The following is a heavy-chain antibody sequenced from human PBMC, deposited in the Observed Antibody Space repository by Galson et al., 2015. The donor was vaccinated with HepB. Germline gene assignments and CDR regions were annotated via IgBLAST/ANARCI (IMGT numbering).Heavy chain of an antibody. D-gene: IGHD3-16*01. J-gene: IGHJ5*02. CDR1: GFTFSSYS. V-gene: IGHV3-21*01. CDR3: ARDLSRRWGVTWP. CDR2: ISSSSSYI. Sequence: SLRLSCAASGFTFSSYSMNWVRQAPGKGLEWVSSISSSSSYIYYADSVKGRFTISRDNAKNSLYLQMNSLRAEDTAVYYCARDLSRRWGVTWPWGQGTLVTVSS.